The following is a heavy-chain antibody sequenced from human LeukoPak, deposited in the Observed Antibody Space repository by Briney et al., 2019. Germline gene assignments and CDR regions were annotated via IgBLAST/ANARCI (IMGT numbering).Heavy chain of an antibody. Sequence: SETLSLTCAVYGGSFSGYDWSWIRQPPGKGLEWIGEINHSGSTNYNPSLKSRVTISVDTSKNQFSLKLSSVTAADTAVYYCARGLVAGTIVYWGQGTLVTVSS. D-gene: IGHD6-19*01. CDR2: INHSGST. V-gene: IGHV4-34*01. CDR1: GGSFSGYD. CDR3: ARGLVAGTIVY. J-gene: IGHJ4*02.